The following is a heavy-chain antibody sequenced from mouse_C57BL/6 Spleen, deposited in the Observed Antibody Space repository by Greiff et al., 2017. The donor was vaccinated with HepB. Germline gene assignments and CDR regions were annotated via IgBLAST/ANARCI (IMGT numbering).Heavy chain of an antibody. CDR1: GFTFSDYG. Sequence: EVMLVESGGGLVKPGGSLKLSCAASGFTFSDYGMHWVRQAPEKGLEWVAYISSGSSTIYYADTVKGRFTISRDNAKNTLFLQMTSLRSEDTAMYYCARGHYGSSYYAMDYWGQGTSVTVSS. V-gene: IGHV5-17*01. D-gene: IGHD1-1*01. CDR2: ISSGSSTI. CDR3: ARGHYGSSYYAMDY. J-gene: IGHJ4*01.